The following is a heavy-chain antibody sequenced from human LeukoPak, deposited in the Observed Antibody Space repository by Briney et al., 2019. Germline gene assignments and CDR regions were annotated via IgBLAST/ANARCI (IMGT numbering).Heavy chain of an antibody. V-gene: IGHV3-23*01. J-gene: IGHJ4*02. CDR2: ISGSGSST. Sequence: GGSLRLSCVASGFTFSNYAMTWVRQAPGKGLEWVSTISGSGSSTYYADPVTGRFTISRDNSKNTLYLQMNSLRAEDTAVYYCAKVPSTYSSSCYWGQGTLVTVSS. D-gene: IGHD6-13*01. CDR3: AKVPSTYSSSCY. CDR1: GFTFSNYA.